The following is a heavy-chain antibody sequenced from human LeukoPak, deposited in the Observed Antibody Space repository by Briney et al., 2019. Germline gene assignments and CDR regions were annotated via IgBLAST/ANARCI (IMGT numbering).Heavy chain of an antibody. D-gene: IGHD2-21*02. CDR3: AKDVCVVVTGRFDF. J-gene: IGHJ4*02. CDR1: GFTSSSYA. Sequence: GGSLRLSCAASGFTSSSYAMSWVRQAPGKGLEWVLGISGSGATTYHADSVKGRFTISRDNSKNTLYLQMSSLRAEDTAVYNCAKDVCVVVTGRFDFWGQGTLVTVSS. V-gene: IGHV3-23*01. CDR2: ISGSGATT.